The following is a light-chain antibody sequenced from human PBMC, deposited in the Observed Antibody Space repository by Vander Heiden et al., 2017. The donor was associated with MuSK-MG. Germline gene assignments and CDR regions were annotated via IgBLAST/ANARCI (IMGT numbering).Light chain of an antibody. CDR3: QQSYSIPYT. CDR1: QSISSY. Sequence: DIQMTQSPSSLSASVGDRVTITCRASQSISSYLNWYQQKPGKAPKLLIYAAYSLQSGVPSRFSGSGSGTDFTLTITSLKREDFALDYCQQSYSIPYTFGQGTKLEIK. J-gene: IGKJ2*01. CDR2: AAY. V-gene: IGKV1-39*01.